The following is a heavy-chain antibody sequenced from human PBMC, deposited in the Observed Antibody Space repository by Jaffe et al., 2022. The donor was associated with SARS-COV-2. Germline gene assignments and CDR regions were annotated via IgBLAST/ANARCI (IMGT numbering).Heavy chain of an antibody. Sequence: QVQLQESGPGLVKPSETLSLTCTVSGGSISSYYWSWIRQPPGKGLEWIGYIYYSGSTNYNPSLKSRVTISVDTSKNQFSLKLSSVTAADTAVYYCARTLPSSIVGASVKWGYFDYWGQGTLVTVSS. CDR3: ARTLPSSIVGASVKWGYFDY. CDR1: GGSISSYY. V-gene: IGHV4-59*08. J-gene: IGHJ4*02. D-gene: IGHD1-26*01. CDR2: IYYSGST.